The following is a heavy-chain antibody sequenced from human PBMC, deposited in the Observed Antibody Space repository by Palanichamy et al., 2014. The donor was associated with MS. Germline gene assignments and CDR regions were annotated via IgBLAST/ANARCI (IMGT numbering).Heavy chain of an antibody. D-gene: IGHD4-17*01. CDR3: ASEKSGDRYFDY. J-gene: IGHJ4*02. V-gene: IGHV3-74*01. CDR2: INGDGSST. Sequence: EVQLVESGGGLVQPGGSLRLSCAASGFTFSSYWMHWVRQAPGKGLVWVSRINGDGSSTTYADSVKGRFTISRDNAKNTLSLQMNSLRAEDTAVYYCASEKSGDRYFDYWGQGTLVTVSS. CDR1: GFTFSSYW.